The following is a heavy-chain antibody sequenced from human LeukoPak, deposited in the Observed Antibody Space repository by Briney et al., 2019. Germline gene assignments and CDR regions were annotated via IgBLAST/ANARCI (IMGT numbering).Heavy chain of an antibody. CDR2: INHSGST. CDR1: GGSFSGYY. J-gene: IGHJ4*02. CDR3: VRGGTIFGFGVF. V-gene: IGHV4-34*01. D-gene: IGHD3-3*01. Sequence: PSETLSLTCAVYGGSFSGYYWSWIRQPPGKGLEWIGEINHSGSTNYNPSLKSRVTISVDTSKNQFSLKLSSVTAADTAVYYCVRGGTIFGFGVFWGQGTLVTVSS.